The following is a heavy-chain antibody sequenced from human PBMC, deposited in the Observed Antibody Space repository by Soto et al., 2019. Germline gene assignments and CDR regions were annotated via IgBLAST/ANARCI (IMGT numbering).Heavy chain of an antibody. J-gene: IGHJ6*02. V-gene: IGHV4-59*08. D-gene: IGHD3-16*01. Sequence: SETLSLTCTVSGGSINSYYWTWIRQPPEKGLEWIGYIYYSGTTNYNPSLKSRATISLDTSKNQFSLKLTSVTAADTAMYYCATLAPYYYYGMDIWGQGTTVTV. CDR3: ATLAPYYYYGMDI. CDR2: IYYSGTT. CDR1: GGSINSYY.